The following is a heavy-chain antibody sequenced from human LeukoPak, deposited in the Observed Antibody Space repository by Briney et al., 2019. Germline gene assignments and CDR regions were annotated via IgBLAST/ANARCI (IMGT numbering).Heavy chain of an antibody. CDR2: IYPSDSDT. CDR1: RYSFTSYW. CDR3: ARHPRVITTEADY. Sequence: GESLKISCPGSRYSFTSYWIGWVRQMPGKGLEWMGIIYPSDSDTRYSPSFQGKVTISADKTISTPYLQWSSLKASDTAMYYCARHPRVITTEADYWGQGTLVTVTS. V-gene: IGHV5-51*01. D-gene: IGHD3-22*01. J-gene: IGHJ4*02.